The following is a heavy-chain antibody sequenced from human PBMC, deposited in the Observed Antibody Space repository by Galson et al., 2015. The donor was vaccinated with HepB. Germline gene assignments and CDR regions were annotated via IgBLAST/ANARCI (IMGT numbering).Heavy chain of an antibody. Sequence: LRLSCAASGFTVSSNYMSWVRQPPGKGLEWIGEINHSGSTNYNPSLKSRVTISVDTSKNQFSLKLSSVTAADTAVYYCAKGRLAGGYWGQGTLVTVSS. J-gene: IGHJ4*02. CDR1: GFTVSSNY. CDR2: INHSGST. D-gene: IGHD4-23*01. CDR3: AKGRLAGGY. V-gene: IGHV4-34*01.